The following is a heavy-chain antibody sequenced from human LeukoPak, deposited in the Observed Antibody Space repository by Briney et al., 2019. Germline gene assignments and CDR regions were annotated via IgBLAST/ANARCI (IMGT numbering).Heavy chain of an antibody. CDR3: ANKGWPFDY. V-gene: IGHV3-23*01. CDR1: GFTFTIFG. J-gene: IGHJ4*02. D-gene: IGHD6-19*01. CDR2: ISGSGGST. Sequence: GGSLRLSCATSGFTFTIFGINWVRQAPGKGLEWVSAISGSGGSTYYADSVKGRFTISRDNSKNTLYLQMNSLRAEDTAVYYCANKGWPFDYWGQGTLVTVSS.